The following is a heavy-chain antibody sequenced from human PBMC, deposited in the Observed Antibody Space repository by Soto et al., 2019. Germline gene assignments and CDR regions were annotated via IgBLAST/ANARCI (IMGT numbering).Heavy chain of an antibody. D-gene: IGHD1-26*01. J-gene: IGHJ4*02. CDR1: GFTFSSYA. V-gene: IGHV3-30-3*01. CDR2: ISYDGSNK. CDR3: ARDRGLLTLVGATDY. Sequence: QVQLVESGGGVVQPGRSLRLSCAASGFTFSSYAMHWVRQAPGKGLEWVAVISYDGSNKYYADSVKGRFTISRDNSKNTLYLQMNRLRAEDTAVYYCARDRGLLTLVGATDYWGQGTLVTVSS.